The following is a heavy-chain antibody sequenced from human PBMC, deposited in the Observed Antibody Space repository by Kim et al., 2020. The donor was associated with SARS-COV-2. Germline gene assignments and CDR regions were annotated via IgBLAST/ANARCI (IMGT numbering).Heavy chain of an antibody. CDR2: SP. CDR3: ARINYRWFDP. J-gene: IGHJ5*02. D-gene: IGHD4-4*01. V-gene: IGHV4-34*01. Sequence: SPNSNPSLTSRVTISVDTSKNQFSLKLSSVTAADTAVYYCARINYRWFDPWGQGTLVTVSS.